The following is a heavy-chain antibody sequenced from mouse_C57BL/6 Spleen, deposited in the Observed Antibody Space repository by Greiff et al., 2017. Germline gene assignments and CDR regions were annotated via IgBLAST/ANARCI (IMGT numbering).Heavy chain of an antibody. CDR3: ARRRWGGYYGYDDYAMDY. J-gene: IGHJ4*01. Sequence: QVQLQRSGPELVKPGASVKISCKASGYAFSSSWMNWVKQRPGKGLEWIGRIYPGDGDTNYNGKFKGKATLTADKSSSTAYMQLSSLTSEDSAVYFCARRRWGGYYGYDDYAMDYWGQGTSVTVSS. V-gene: IGHV1-82*01. D-gene: IGHD2-2*01. CDR2: IYPGDGDT. CDR1: GYAFSSSW.